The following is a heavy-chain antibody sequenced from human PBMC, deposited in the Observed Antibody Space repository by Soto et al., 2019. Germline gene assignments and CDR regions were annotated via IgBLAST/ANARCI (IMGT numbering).Heavy chain of an antibody. V-gene: IGHV4-59*01. Sequence: SETLSLTCTVSGGSISSYYWSWIRQPPGKGLEWIGYIYYSGSTNYNPSLKSRVTISVDTSKNQFSLKLSSVTAADTAVYYCARDRGWYYYDSSGYYSYAFDIWGQGTMVTV. J-gene: IGHJ3*02. CDR3: ARDRGWYYYDSSGYYSYAFDI. D-gene: IGHD3-22*01. CDR2: IYYSGST. CDR1: GGSISSYY.